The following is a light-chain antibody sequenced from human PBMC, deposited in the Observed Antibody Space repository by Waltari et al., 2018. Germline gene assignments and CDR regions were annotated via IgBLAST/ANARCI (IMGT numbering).Light chain of an antibody. CDR1: RRNVGGYNF. CDR3: SSYAVNYPVI. Sequence: QSALTQPRSVSGSPGQSVTISCTGTRRNVGGYNFVSWYQHHPGKAPKLLLYDVDQRPSGVPHRFSGSKSGNTASLTISGLQAEDEADYYCSSYAVNYPVILGGGTKLTVL. CDR2: DVD. V-gene: IGLV2-11*01. J-gene: IGLJ2*01.